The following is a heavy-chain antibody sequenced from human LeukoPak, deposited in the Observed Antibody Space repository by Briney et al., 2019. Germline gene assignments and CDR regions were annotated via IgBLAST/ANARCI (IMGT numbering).Heavy chain of an antibody. D-gene: IGHD2-21*01. J-gene: IGHJ4*02. CDR1: GFTFSDYF. CDR2: ISGSGGST. Sequence: GGSLRLSCAASGFTFSDYFMSWIRQAPGKGLEWVSAISGSGGSTYYADSVKGRITISRDNAKNTLYVQMNSLRAEDTAVYYCARESKGERYFDYWGQGTLVTVSS. CDR3: ARESKGERYFDY. V-gene: IGHV3-23*01.